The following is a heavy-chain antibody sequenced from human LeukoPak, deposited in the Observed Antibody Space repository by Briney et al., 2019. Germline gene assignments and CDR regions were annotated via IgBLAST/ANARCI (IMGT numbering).Heavy chain of an antibody. J-gene: IGHJ4*02. V-gene: IGHV3-30*03. D-gene: IGHD5-24*01. CDR1: GFTFSSYG. CDR3: ARDPGDGSYYDY. CDR2: ISYDGSNK. Sequence: GGSLRLSCAASGFTFSSYGMHWVRQAPGKGLEWVAVISYDGSNKYYADSVKGRFTISRDNSKNTLYLQMNSLRAEDTAVYYCARDPGDGSYYDYWGQGTLVTVSS.